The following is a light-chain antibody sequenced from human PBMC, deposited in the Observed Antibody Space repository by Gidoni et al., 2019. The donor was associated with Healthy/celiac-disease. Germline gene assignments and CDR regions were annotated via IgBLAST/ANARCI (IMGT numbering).Light chain of an antibody. Sequence: ELVLTQSPCTLYLSPGDRATLSVSATQSVSSSYLAWYQQKPGQAPRLLFYGASSRATCIPDSFSASESVTDFTFTISRLDPEDFALYYCQQYGSSPPLFTFXPXTKVDIK. CDR2: GAS. V-gene: IGKV3-20*01. J-gene: IGKJ3*01. CDR1: QSVSSSY. CDR3: QQYGSSPPLFT.